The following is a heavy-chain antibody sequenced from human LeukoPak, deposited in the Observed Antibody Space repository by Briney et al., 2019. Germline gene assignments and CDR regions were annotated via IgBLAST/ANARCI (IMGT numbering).Heavy chain of an antibody. J-gene: IGHJ6*02. D-gene: IGHD2-15*01. CDR3: ARDAPGGYCSGGGCLLNIYYYGMDV. Sequence: GGSLRLSCAASGFTFSDYYMSWIRQAPGKGLEWVSYISSSSSYTNYADSVKGRFTISRDNAKNSLYLQMNSLRAEDTAVYYCARDAPGGYCSGGGCLLNIYYYGMDVWGQGTTVTVSS. CDR2: ISSSSSYT. V-gene: IGHV3-11*06. CDR1: GFTFSDYY.